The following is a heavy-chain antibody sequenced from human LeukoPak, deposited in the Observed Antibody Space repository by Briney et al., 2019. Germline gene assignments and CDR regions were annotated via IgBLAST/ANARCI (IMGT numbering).Heavy chain of an antibody. V-gene: IGHV4-39*07. Sequence: SETLSLTCTVSGGSISSSSYYWGWIRQPPGKGLECIGSIYYSGSTYYNPSLKSRVTISVDTSKNQFSLKLSSVTAADTAVYYCARTVYGSGSPVWFDPWGQGTLVTVSS. CDR3: ARTVYGSGSPVWFDP. D-gene: IGHD3-10*01. J-gene: IGHJ5*02. CDR1: GGSISSSSYY. CDR2: IYYSGST.